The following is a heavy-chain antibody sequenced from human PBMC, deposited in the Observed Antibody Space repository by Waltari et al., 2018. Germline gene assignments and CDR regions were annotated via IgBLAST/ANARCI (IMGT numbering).Heavy chain of an antibody. CDR3: ARLRDVGAPDC. Sequence: QLQMQESGPGLVKPSETLSLTCTVSGGSISSSSYYWGWIRQPPGKGLEWIGSVYYSGSTYPNPSLKSRVTISVDTSKNQFSLKLSSVTAADTAVYHCARLRDVGAPDCWGQGTLVTVSS. CDR1: GGSISSSSYY. CDR2: VYYSGST. J-gene: IGHJ4*02. D-gene: IGHD1-26*01. V-gene: IGHV4-39*07.